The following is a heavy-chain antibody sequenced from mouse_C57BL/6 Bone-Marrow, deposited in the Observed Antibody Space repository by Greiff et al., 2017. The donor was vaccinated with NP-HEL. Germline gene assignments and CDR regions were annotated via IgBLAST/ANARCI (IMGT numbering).Heavy chain of an antibody. CDR2: IYPGDGDT. CDR1: GYAFSSSW. Sequence: QVQLQQSGPELVKPGASVKISCKASGYAFSSSWMNWVKQRPGKGLEWIGRIYPGDGDTNYNGKFKGKATLTADKSSSTAYMQLSSLTSEDSAVYFCARGELRLPWGQGTTLTDSS. J-gene: IGHJ2*01. D-gene: IGHD3-2*02. CDR3: ARGELRLP. V-gene: IGHV1-82*01.